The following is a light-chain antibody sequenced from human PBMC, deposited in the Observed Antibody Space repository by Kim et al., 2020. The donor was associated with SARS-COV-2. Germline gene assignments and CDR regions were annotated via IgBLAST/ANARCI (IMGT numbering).Light chain of an antibody. Sequence: SYELTQPPSVSVAPGKTARITCGGNNIGSKSVHWYLQKPGQAPVVVIYYDSDRPSGIPERFSGSNSGNTATLTISRVEAGDEADYYCQVWDSSGDREVFGGGTKLTVL. CDR1: NIGSKS. V-gene: IGLV3-21*04. J-gene: IGLJ3*02. CDR3: QVWDSSGDREV. CDR2: YDS.